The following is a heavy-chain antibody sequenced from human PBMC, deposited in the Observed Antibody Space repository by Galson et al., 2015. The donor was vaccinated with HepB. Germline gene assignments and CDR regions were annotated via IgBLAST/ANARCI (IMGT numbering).Heavy chain of an antibody. CDR1: GYSFGSHA. J-gene: IGHJ4*02. V-gene: IGHV3-23*01. D-gene: IGHD3-22*01. Sequence: SLRLSCTASGYSFGSHAISWVRQVPGQGLEWISDISGCGGRTKYADYVKGRFIISRDNSKRRVYLEMKSLRVEDTAIYYCGRIREGLPRYNYDSNDYFFFDYWGQGTLVTVSS. CDR3: GRIREGLPRYNYDSNDYFFFDY. CDR2: ISGCGGRT.